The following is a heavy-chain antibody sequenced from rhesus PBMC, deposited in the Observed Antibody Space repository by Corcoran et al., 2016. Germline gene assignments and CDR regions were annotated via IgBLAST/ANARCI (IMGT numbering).Heavy chain of an antibody. CDR2: SDPSKSDG. CDR1: GYSFTSYW. V-gene: IGHV5-20*02. J-gene: IGHJ4*01. Sequence: EVQLVQSGAEVKRPGESLKISCKTSGYSFTSYWISLVRQMPEKGLEWMGGSDPSKSDGRNSPSCQCQVTISADNSTSTAYLQGSSRKASDTATYYCARRAGTGYFDYWGQGVLVTVSS. CDR3: ARRAGTGYFDY. D-gene: IGHD5-24*01.